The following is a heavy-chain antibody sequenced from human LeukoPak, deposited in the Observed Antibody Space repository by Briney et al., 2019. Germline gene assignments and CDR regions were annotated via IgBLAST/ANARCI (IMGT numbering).Heavy chain of an antibody. Sequence: PGGSLRLSCAASGFSVSSNYMSWVRQAPGKGLEWVSVIYIGGSTYYADSVKGRFTISRDISKNTLYLQMNSLRAEDTAVYYCALGNYDSSGYYPLPIDYWGQGTLVTVSS. CDR3: ALGNYDSSGYYPLPIDY. D-gene: IGHD3-22*01. V-gene: IGHV3-53*01. CDR1: GFSVSSNY. J-gene: IGHJ4*02. CDR2: IYIGGST.